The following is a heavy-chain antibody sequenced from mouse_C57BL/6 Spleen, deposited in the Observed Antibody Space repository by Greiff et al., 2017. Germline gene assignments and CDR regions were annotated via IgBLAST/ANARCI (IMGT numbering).Heavy chain of an antibody. CDR2: ISYDGSN. J-gene: IGHJ2*01. Sequence: EVQLVESGPGLVKPSQSLSLTCSVTGYSITSGYYWNWIRQFPGNKLEWMGYISYDGSNNYNPSLKNRISITRDTSKNQFFLKLNSVTTEDTATYYCATEILLSYYWGQGTTLTVSS. CDR3: ATEILLSYY. CDR1: GYSITSGYY. V-gene: IGHV3-6*01. D-gene: IGHD2-10*01.